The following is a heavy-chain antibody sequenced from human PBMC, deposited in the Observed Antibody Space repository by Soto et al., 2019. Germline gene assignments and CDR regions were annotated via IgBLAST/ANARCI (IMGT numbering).Heavy chain of an antibody. CDR1: GYSFTSYW. V-gene: IGHV5-10-1*01. CDR2: IDPSDSYT. CDR3: ARESLPRGIVVVPAAYYYYGMDV. J-gene: IGHJ6*02. D-gene: IGHD2-2*01. Sequence: GESLKISCKGSGYSFTSYWISWVRQMPGKGLEWIGRIDPSDSYTNYSPSFQGHVTISADKSISTAYLQLSSLKASDTAMYYCARESLPRGIVVVPAAYYYYGMDVWGQGITVTVSS.